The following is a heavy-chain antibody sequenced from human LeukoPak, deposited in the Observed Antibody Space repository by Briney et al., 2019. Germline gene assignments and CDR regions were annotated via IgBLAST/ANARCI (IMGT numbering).Heavy chain of an antibody. CDR1: GGSVVSSNYH. Sequence: SETLSLTCTVSGGSVVSSNYHWGWIRQPPGKGLEWVGSLHYYGTTYYNPSLKSRVTMSVDTLKNEFSLKLTSVTAADTAVYYCARVGSRGYGDYDYWGQGALVTVSS. J-gene: IGHJ4*02. D-gene: IGHD4-17*01. V-gene: IGHV4-39*07. CDR3: ARVGSRGYGDYDY. CDR2: LHYYGTT.